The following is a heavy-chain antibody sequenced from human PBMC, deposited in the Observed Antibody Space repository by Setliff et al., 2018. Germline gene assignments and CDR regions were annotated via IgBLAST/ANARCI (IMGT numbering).Heavy chain of an antibody. CDR3: ARDVFPYHYEGAFDI. D-gene: IGHD3-22*01. CDR1: GYTFTSHY. CDR2: INPSSGRT. J-gene: IGHJ3*02. Sequence: ASVKVSCKASGYTFTSHYMHWVRQAPGLGLEWMGTINPSSGRTSYAQKFQGRVTMTRDTSTSTVYMVMSSLRSEDTAVYYCARDVFPYHYEGAFDIWGQGTMVT. V-gene: IGHV1-46*01.